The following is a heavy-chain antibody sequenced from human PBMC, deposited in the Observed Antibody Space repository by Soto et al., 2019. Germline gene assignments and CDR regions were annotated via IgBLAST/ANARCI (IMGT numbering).Heavy chain of an antibody. CDR1: GYTFTTYG. CDR2: ISTSKGNT. CDR3: ATRSTAFDF. J-gene: IGHJ4*02. V-gene: IGHV1-18*01. Sequence: QVQLVQSGPEVKKPGASVKVSCKTSGYTFTTYGIAWVRQAPGQGVEWMGWISTSKGNTNYAQKFQGRVTMTTDTSTSTAYMELRSLRSYDTAVHYCATRSTAFDFWGQGTLVTVSS.